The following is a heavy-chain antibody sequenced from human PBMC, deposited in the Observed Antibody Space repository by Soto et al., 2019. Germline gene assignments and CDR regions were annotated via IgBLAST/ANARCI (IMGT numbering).Heavy chain of an antibody. D-gene: IGHD3-22*01. CDR1: GDSISSYY. Sequence: QVQLQESGPGLVKPSETLSLTCAVSGDSISSYYCLWIRQPPGKGLESIGYLYYGRSANYNPSLKSRVTLSADTSTTKCSLTMSSMTAADTAVYYCALRSMAVVPEYWGQGTLVTVSS. CDR2: LYYGRSA. V-gene: IGHV4-59*01. J-gene: IGHJ4*02. CDR3: ALRSMAVVPEY.